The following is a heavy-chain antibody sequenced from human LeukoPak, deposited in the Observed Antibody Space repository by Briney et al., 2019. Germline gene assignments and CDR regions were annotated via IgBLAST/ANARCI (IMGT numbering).Heavy chain of an antibody. CDR2: FDPGDGET. Sequence: GASVKVSCTVSGYTLTELSMHWVRQAPGKGLEWMGGFDPGDGETIYAQKFQGRVTMTEDTSTDTAYMELSSLRSEDTAVYYCSAAVEYNWFDPWGQGTLVTVSS. CDR3: SAAVEYNWFDP. CDR1: GYTLTELS. V-gene: IGHV1-24*01. J-gene: IGHJ5*02.